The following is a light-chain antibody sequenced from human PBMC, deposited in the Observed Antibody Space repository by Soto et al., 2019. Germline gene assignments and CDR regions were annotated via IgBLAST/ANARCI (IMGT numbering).Light chain of an antibody. Sequence: ASLMTRSPSSFAASPCEGVTITCRASPGISSYLAWYQQKPGKAPKLLIYGASSRATGITDRFSGSGSGTEFTLTISSLQSEDFAVYYCQQYNNWPPLTFGGGTKVDI. CDR2: GAS. CDR3: QQYNNWPPLT. CDR1: PGISSY. J-gene: IGKJ4*01. V-gene: IGKV1-8*01.